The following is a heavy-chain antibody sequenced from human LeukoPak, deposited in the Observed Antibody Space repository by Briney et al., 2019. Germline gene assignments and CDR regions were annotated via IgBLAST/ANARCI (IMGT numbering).Heavy chain of an antibody. J-gene: IGHJ4*02. V-gene: IGHV3-21*01. D-gene: IGHD3-22*01. CDR3: ARLDDSSGYYGDY. CDR2: ISSSSSYI. Sequence: GSLRLSCAASGFTFSSYSMNWVRPAPGKGLEWVSSISSSSSYIYYADSVKGRFTISRDNAKNSLYLQMNSLRAEDTAVYYCARLDDSSGYYGDYWGQGTLVTVSS. CDR1: GFTFSSYS.